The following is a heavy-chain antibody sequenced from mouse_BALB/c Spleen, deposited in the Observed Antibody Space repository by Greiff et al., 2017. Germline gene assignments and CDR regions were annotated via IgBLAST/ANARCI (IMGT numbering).Heavy chain of an antibody. D-gene: IGHD1-1*01. V-gene: IGHV5-6-5*01. CDR2: ISSGGST. CDR3: ARRLITTVSFDY. J-gene: IGHJ2*01. CDR1: GFTFSSYA. Sequence: EVQVVESGGGLVKPGGSLKLSCAASGFTFSSYAMSWVRQTPEKRLEWVASISSGGSTYYPDSVKGRFTISRDNARNILYLQMSSLRSEDTAMYYCARRLITTVSFDYWGQGTTLTVSS.